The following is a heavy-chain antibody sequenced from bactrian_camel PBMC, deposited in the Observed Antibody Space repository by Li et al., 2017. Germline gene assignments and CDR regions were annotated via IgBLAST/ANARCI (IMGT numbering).Heavy chain of an antibody. CDR1: GVTMSSSSHC. Sequence: VQLVESGGGSVQPGGSLRLSCSANGVTMSSSSHCMTWFRQAPGQKREAVAALYTAGDSTIYADSVKGRFTTSKDNARSTLYLQMNSLKPEDTAVYYCVAEPPFLTRPWGRESISIGARGPRSPSP. CDR2: LYTAGDST. CDR3: VAEPPFLTRPWGRESIS. V-gene: IGHV3S42*01. D-gene: IGHD5*01. J-gene: IGHJ4*01.